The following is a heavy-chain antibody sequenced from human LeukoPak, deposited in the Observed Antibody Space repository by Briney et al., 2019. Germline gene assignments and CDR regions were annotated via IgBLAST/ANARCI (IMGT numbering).Heavy chain of an antibody. CDR2: INPNSGGT. CDR1: GYTFTSYY. CDR3: ARVYCSSTSCYPYYFDY. Sequence: ASVKVSCKASGYTFTSYYMHWVRQAPGQGLEWMGWINPNSGGTNYAQKFQGRVTMTRDTSISTAYMELSRLRSDDTAVYYCARVYCSSTSCYPYYFDYWGQGTLVTVSS. J-gene: IGHJ4*02. D-gene: IGHD2-2*01. V-gene: IGHV1-2*02.